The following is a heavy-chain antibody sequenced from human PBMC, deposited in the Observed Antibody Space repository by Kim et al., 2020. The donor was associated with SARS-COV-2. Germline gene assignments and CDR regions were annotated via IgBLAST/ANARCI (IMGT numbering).Heavy chain of an antibody. CDR1: GFTFSSYS. CDR3: ARDNPYQLPRSPHLSPLTTLGYYGMDV. Sequence: GGSLRLSCAASGFTFSSYSMNWVRQAPGKGLEWVSSISSSSSYIYYADSVKGRFTISRDNAKNSLYLQMNSLRAEDTAVYYCARDNPYQLPRSPHLSPLTTLGYYGMDVWGQGTTVTVSS. V-gene: IGHV3-21*04. J-gene: IGHJ6*02. CDR2: ISSSSSYI. D-gene: IGHD2-2*01.